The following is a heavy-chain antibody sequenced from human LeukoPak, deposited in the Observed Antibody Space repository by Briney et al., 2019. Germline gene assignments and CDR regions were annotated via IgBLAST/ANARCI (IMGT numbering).Heavy chain of an antibody. V-gene: IGHV4/OR15-8*02. CDR3: ARGYCTGGNCYSFGY. J-gene: IGHJ4*02. CDR1: GASVSTNNW. Sequence: PSETLSLTRVVSGASVSTNNWWKWVRQAPGKGLEWIGEVYHSGLTNYSPSLKSRVSMSIDKSKNIFSLNLTSVTAADTAVYYCARGYCTGGNCYSFGYWGQGTLVIVSS. CDR2: VYHSGLT. D-gene: IGHD2-8*02.